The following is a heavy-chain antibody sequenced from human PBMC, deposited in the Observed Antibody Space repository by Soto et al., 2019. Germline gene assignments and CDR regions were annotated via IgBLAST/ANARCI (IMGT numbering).Heavy chain of an antibody. CDR1: SSYG. J-gene: IGHJ4*02. D-gene: IGHD6-19*01. V-gene: IGHV1-18*01. Sequence: SSYGISWVRQAPGQGLEWMGWISAYNGNTNYAQKLQGRVTMTTDTSTSTAYMELRSLRSDDTAVYYCARESYSSGWYYYFDYWGQGTLVTVSS. CDR3: ARESYSSGWYYYFDY. CDR2: ISAYNGNT.